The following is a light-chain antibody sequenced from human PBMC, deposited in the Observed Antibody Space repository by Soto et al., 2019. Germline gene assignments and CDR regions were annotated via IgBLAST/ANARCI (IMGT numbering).Light chain of an antibody. CDR3: SSYTSSSTPYV. J-gene: IGLJ1*01. CDR2: DVS. CDR1: SSDVGNYNY. Sequence: QSALTQPASVSGSPGQSITISCTGTSSDVGNYNYVSWYQHHPGKAPKLMIYDVSHRPSGVSNRLSGSKSGNTASLTISGLPAEDVADYFCSSYTSSSTPYVFGAGTKLTVL. V-gene: IGLV2-14*03.